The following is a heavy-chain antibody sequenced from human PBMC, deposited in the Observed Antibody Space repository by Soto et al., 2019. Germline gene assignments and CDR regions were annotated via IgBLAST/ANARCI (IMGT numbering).Heavy chain of an antibody. D-gene: IGHD3-3*01. CDR1: GGSISSYY. V-gene: IGHV4-59*01. J-gene: IGHJ4*02. Sequence: SETLSLTCTVSGGSISSYYWSWIRQPPGKGLEWIGYIYYSGSTNYNPSLKSRVTISVDTSKNQFSLKLSSVTAADTAVYYCARGGRITIFGVVINNYFDYWGQGTLVTVSS. CDR3: ARGGRITIFGVVINNYFDY. CDR2: IYYSGST.